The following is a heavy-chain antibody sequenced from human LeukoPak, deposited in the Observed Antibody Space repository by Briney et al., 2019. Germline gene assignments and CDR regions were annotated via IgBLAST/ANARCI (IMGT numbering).Heavy chain of an antibody. J-gene: IGHJ5*02. V-gene: IGHV3-21*01. CDR1: GFTFSSYS. CDR3: ARDKVGATSRNWFDP. D-gene: IGHD1-26*01. Sequence: GGSLRLSCAASGFTFSSYSMNWVRQAPGKGLEWVSSISSSSYIYYADSVKGRFTISRDNAENSLYLQMNSLRAEDTAVYYCARDKVGATSRNWFDPWGQGTLVTVSS. CDR2: ISSSSYI.